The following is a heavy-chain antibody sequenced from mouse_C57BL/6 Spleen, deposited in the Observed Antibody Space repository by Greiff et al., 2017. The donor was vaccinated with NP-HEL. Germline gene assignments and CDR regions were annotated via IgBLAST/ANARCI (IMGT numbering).Heavy chain of an antibody. CDR3: ARSGTTVVAHWYFDV. CDR2: INPNNGGT. D-gene: IGHD1-1*01. Sequence: EVQLQQSGPELVKPGASVKIPCKASGYTFTDYNMDWVKQSHGKSLEWIGDINPNNGGTIYNQKFKGKATLPVDKSSSTAYMELRSLTSEDTAVYYCARSGTTVVAHWYFDVWGTGTTVTVSS. V-gene: IGHV1-18*01. J-gene: IGHJ1*03. CDR1: GYTFTDYN.